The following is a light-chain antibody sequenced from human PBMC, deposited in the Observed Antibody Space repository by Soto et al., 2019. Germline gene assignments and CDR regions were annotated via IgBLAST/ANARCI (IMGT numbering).Light chain of an antibody. J-gene: IGKJ5*01. CDR3: QQYGNSPIT. V-gene: IGKV3-20*01. CDR1: QSVSSY. CDR2: DAS. Sequence: EIVLTQSPATLSFSPGERATLSCRASQSVSSYLAWYQQKPGQAPRLLIYDASSRATGIPDRFSGSGSGTDFTLTISRLEPEDFAVYYCQQYGNSPITFGQGTRLEIK.